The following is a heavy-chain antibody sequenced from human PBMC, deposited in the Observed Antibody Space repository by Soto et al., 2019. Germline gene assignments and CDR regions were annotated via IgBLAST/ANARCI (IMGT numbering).Heavy chain of an antibody. V-gene: IGHV3-33*01. J-gene: IGHJ3*02. D-gene: IGHD5-12*01. CDR1: GFTFSSYG. Sequence: QVQLVESGGGVVQPGRSLRLSCAASGFTFSSYGMHWVRQAPGRGLEWVAVIWYDGSNKYYADSVKGRFTISRDNSKNTLYLQMNSLRAEDTAVYYWARETAAKITYAFDIWGQGTMVTVSS. CDR3: ARETAAKITYAFDI. CDR2: IWYDGSNK.